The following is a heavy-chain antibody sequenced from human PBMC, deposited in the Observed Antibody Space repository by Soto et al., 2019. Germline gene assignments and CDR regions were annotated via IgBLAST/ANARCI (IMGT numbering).Heavy chain of an antibody. Sequence: GASVKVSCKASGYTFTSYGISWVRQAPGQGLEWMGWISAYNGNTNYAQKLQGRVTMTTDTSTSTAYMELRSLRSDDTAVYYCAGRRLTSYYYYGMDVWGQGTTVTVSS. CDR3: AGRRLTSYYYYGMDV. CDR2: ISAYNGNT. CDR1: GYTFTSYG. D-gene: IGHD3-10*01. J-gene: IGHJ6*02. V-gene: IGHV1-18*01.